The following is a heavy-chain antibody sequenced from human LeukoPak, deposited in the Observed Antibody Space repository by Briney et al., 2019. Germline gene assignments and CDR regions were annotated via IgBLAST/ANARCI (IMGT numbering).Heavy chain of an antibody. V-gene: IGHV4-34*01. D-gene: IGHD2-8*01. CDR3: ARVGTNGWDY. CDR2: IYYSGST. CDR1: GGSFSGYY. Sequence: PSETLSLTCAVYGGSFSGYYWNWIRQPPGKGLEWIGSIYYSGSTYYNPSLKSRVTISVDTSKNQFSLKLSSVTAADTAVYYCARVGTNGWDYWGQGTLVTVSS. J-gene: IGHJ4*02.